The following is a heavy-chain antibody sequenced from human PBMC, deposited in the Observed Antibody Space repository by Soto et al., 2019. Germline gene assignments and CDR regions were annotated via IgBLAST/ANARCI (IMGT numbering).Heavy chain of an antibody. D-gene: IGHD3-22*01. CDR2: ISLDGTNK. Sequence: QVQLVESGGGVVQPGRSLRLSCAASGFTFSHYAMHWVRQAPGKGLEWVAVISLDGTNKYYADSVQGRFTISRDNSKNTLYLQMNSLRADDTAVYYCAKAFYDSTGYKRGPTYFDFWGQGTLVTVAS. CDR1: GFTFSHYA. J-gene: IGHJ4*02. V-gene: IGHV3-30-3*01. CDR3: AKAFYDSTGYKRGPTYFDF.